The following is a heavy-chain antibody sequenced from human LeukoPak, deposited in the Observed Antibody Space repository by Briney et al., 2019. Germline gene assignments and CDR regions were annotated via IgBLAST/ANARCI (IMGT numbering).Heavy chain of an antibody. CDR3: ARRTCSGGSCHLDY. CDR2: IYHSGST. J-gene: IGHJ4*02. D-gene: IGHD2-15*01. V-gene: IGHV4-30-2*01. Sequence: SQTLSLTCTVSGGSISSGGYYWNWIRQPPGKGLEWIGYIYHSGSTYYNPSLKSRVTISVDTSKNQFSLKLSSVTAADTAVYYCARRTCSGGSCHLDYWGQGTLVTVSS. CDR1: GGSISSGGYY.